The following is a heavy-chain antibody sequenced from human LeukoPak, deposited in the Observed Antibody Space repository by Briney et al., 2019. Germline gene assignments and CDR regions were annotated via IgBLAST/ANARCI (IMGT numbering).Heavy chain of an antibody. V-gene: IGHV3-48*04. CDR1: RFTFSSYS. D-gene: IGHD3-22*01. J-gene: IGHJ4*02. Sequence: GGSLRPSCAASRFTFSSYSMNWVRQAPGKGLEWVSYISSSGSAIYYADSVKGQFTISRDNAKNSLYLQMSSLRAEDTAVYYCARVHYYDSSGFDYWGQGTLVTVSS. CDR3: ARVHYYDSSGFDY. CDR2: ISSSGSAI.